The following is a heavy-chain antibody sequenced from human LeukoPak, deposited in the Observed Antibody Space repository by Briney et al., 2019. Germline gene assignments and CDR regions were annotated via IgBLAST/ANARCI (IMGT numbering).Heavy chain of an antibody. J-gene: IGHJ4*02. D-gene: IGHD4-17*01. CDR1: GLPIADFA. CDR2: ISGDGVST. Sequence: GGSLRLSCVASGLPIADFAMHWVRQAPGKGLEWVSLISGDGVSTFYADSVKGRFSISRDNSKNSLYLEMNSLRTEDAAMYYCARHHGDYGYYFDYWGQGTLVTVSS. CDR3: ARHHGDYGYYFDY. V-gene: IGHV3-43*02.